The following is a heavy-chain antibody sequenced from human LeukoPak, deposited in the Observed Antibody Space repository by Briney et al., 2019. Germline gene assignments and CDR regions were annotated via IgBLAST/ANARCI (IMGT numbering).Heavy chain of an antibody. V-gene: IGHV4-59*08. CDR1: GASITGHY. J-gene: IGHJ4*02. CDR3: ARHVGGGIYFDY. CDR2: IYYSGTT. Sequence: SETLSLTCTVSGASITGHYWSWIRQPPGKGLEWIGFIYYSGTTNYNPSLKSRVTISVDTSKNQFSLTLSSVTAADTAVYYCARHVGGGIYFDYWGQGTLVTVSS. D-gene: IGHD3-16*01.